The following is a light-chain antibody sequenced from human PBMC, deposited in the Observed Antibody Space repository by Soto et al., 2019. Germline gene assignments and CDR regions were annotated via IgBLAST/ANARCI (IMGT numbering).Light chain of an antibody. CDR1: TSDVGRYNY. V-gene: IGLV2-14*01. CDR3: NSYTSSSTYG. Sequence: QSVLTQPASVSGSPGQSITISCTGTTSDVGRYNYVSWYQQHPGKALKLIIYDVSNRPSGVSNRFSGSKSGNTASLTISGLQAEDEADYYCNSYTSSSTYGFGTGTKVTVL. J-gene: IGLJ1*01. CDR2: DVS.